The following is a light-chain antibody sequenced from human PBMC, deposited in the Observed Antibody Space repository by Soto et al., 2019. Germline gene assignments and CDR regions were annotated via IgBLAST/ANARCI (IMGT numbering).Light chain of an antibody. CDR1: QSISSY. V-gene: IGKV1-39*01. J-gene: IGKJ3*01. CDR2: AAS. Sequence: DIQMTQSPSSLSASVGDRVTITCRASQSISSYLNWYQQNPGKAPKLLIYAASRLQSGVRLRFSGSGSGTDFTLTISSLQPEDFTTYYCQPSYSTPFTFGPGTKVDIK. CDR3: QPSYSTPFT.